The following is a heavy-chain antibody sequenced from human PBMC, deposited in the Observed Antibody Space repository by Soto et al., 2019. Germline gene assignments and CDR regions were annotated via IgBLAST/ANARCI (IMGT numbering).Heavy chain of an antibody. CDR1: GYTFTSYG. V-gene: IGHV1-18*01. CDR3: VREMWTRSGPQNCFDY. J-gene: IGHJ4*02. Sequence: QVQLVQSEGELRQPGASVTVSCRASGYTFTSYGIIWVRQAPGQGLEWMGYISPNSGATTYAQNHQGRLTLTTDTSTSTAYMERRSLSSDDTAIYYCVREMWTRSGPQNCFDYWAWEPWSPSPQ. D-gene: IGHD6-25*01. CDR2: ISPNSGAT.